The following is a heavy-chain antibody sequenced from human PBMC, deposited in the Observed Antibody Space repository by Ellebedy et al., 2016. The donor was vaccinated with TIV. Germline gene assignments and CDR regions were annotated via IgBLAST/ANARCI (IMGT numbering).Heavy chain of an antibody. D-gene: IGHD1/OR15-1a*01. V-gene: IGHV3-74*01. CDR3: VRDSYDEQFYYGMDV. CDR2: INPDGSYT. Sequence: GESLKISCAASGFTFSRYWMHWVRQAPGKGLVWVARINPDGSYTTYADSVKGRFTISRDNAKNTLYLQMNSLRAGDTAVYYCVRDSYDEQFYYGMDVWGQGPTVTVSS. CDR1: GFTFSRYW. J-gene: IGHJ6*02.